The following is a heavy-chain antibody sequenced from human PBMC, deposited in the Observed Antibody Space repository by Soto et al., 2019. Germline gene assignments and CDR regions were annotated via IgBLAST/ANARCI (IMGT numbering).Heavy chain of an antibody. D-gene: IGHD1-26*01. Sequence: SGKVSCKASGGTFSSYAISWVRQAPGQGLEWMGGIIPIFGTANYAQKFQGRVTITADESTSTAYMELSSLRSEDTAVYYCARGPTTEGYYYYYGMDVWGQGTTVTVSS. CDR3: ARGPTTEGYYYYYGMDV. CDR2: IIPIFGTA. J-gene: IGHJ6*01. V-gene: IGHV1-69*13. CDR1: GGTFSSYA.